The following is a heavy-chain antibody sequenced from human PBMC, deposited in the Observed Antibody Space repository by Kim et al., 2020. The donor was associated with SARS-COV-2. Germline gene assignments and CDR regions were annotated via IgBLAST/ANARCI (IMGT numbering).Heavy chain of an antibody. CDR2: VRSKFYGGTS. D-gene: IGHD5-18*01. CDR3: TRGSYGYVNPPIDL. CDR1: EFTFRDHT. J-gene: IGHJ5*02. V-gene: IGHV3-49*04. Sequence: GGSLRLSCTGSEFTFRDHTMGWVRQAPGKGLEWVGFVRSKFYGGTSEYAATVKGRFNISRDDSKRNAYLQMNSLQIEDTGFYYCTRGSYGYVNPPIDLWGQGTLVTVSS.